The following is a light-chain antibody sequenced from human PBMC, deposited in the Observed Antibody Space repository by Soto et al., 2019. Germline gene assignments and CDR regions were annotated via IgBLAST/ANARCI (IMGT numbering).Light chain of an antibody. J-gene: IGLJ1*01. Sequence: QSALTQPASVSGSPGQSITISCTGTSSDIGAYDYVSWYQQYPGRVPKLLIHEVTNRPSGVSDRFSGSKSGNTAPLTISGLQTEDEADYYCSSHAGSSAFYVFGTGTKVTVL. CDR3: SSHAGSSAFYV. V-gene: IGLV2-14*01. CDR1: SSDIGAYDY. CDR2: EVT.